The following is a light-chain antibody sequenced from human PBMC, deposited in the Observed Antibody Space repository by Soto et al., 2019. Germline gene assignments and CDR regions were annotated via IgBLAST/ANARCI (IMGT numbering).Light chain of an antibody. CDR2: EVS. CDR3: TSYAGSNNLV. V-gene: IGLV2-8*01. CDR1: SSDVGGYNY. J-gene: IGLJ3*02. Sequence: QSALTQPPSASGSPGQSVTISCTGSSSDVGGYNYVSWYQQHPGKAPKLLIYEVSKRPSGVPDRFSGSKSGNTASLTVSGLRAEDEADYYCTSYAGSNNLVFGGGTKLTV.